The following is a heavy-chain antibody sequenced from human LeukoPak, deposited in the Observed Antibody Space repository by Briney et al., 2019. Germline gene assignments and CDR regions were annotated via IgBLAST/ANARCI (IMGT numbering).Heavy chain of an antibody. J-gene: IGHJ6*02. CDR3: ASITMDPEHDYYYGMDV. CDR1: GYTFTSYG. CDR2: ISAYNGNT. D-gene: IGHD3-10*01. Sequence: ASVKVSCKASGYTFTSYGISWVRQAPGQGLEWMGWISAYNGNTNYAQKLQGRVTMTTDTSTSTAYMELRSLRSDDTAVYYCASITMDPEHDYYYGMDVWGQGTTVTVSS. V-gene: IGHV1-18*01.